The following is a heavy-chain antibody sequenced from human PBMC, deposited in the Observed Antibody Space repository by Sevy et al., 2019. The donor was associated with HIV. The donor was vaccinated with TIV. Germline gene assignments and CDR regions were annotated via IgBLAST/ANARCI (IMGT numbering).Heavy chain of an antibody. V-gene: IGHV3-30*02. CDR1: GFTFSSYG. J-gene: IGHJ6*02. Sequence: GGSLRLSCAASGFTFSSYGMHWVRQAPGKGLEWVAFIRYDGSNKYYADSVKGRFTISRDNSKNTLYLQMNGLRAEDTAVYYCAKVLNGNYYYYGMDVWGQGTTVTVSS. CDR2: IRYDGSNK. D-gene: IGHD1-26*01. CDR3: AKVLNGNYYYYGMDV.